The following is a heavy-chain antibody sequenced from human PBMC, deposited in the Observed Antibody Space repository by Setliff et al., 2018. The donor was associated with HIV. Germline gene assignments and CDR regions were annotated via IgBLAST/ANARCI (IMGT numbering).Heavy chain of an antibody. CDR1: GGTFSSYT. D-gene: IGHD3-10*01. Sequence: ASVKVSCKASGGTFSSYTINWVQQAPGKGLEWMGRVDPKNGKTLYAENLRGRITITADTSTDTAYMELNSLRSEDTAMYYCATLDYYGSQTYNLALHYWGQGTLVTVSS. V-gene: IGHV1-69-2*01. CDR3: ATLDYYGSQTYNLALHY. CDR2: VDPKNGKT. J-gene: IGHJ4*02.